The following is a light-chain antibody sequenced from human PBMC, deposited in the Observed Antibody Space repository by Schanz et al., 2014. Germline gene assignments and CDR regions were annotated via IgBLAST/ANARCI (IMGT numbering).Light chain of an antibody. Sequence: EIVLTQSPGTLSLSPGERATLSCRASQSVGSTLAWYQQRPGQAPRLLIYATSTRATGIPARFSGSGSGTDFTLTISRLEPEDFAVYYCQQYGSSPRLTFGGGTKVEIK. CDR2: ATS. J-gene: IGKJ4*01. CDR3: QQYGSSPRLT. V-gene: IGKV3-20*01. CDR1: QSVGST.